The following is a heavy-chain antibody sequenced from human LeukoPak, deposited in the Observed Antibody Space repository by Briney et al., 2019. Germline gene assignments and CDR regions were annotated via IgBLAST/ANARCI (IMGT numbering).Heavy chain of an antibody. CDR2: IFYSGAT. J-gene: IGHJ4*02. D-gene: IGHD6-19*01. V-gene: IGHV4-39*01. CDR3: VRHRQWLLFPDY. CDR1: GDSISINYN. Sequence: SETLSLTCTVSGDSISINYNWGWIRQPPGKGLEWIGSIFYSGATYYSPSLKSRVTISVDTSKNQFSLKLSSMAAADTAVYYCVRHRQWLLFPDYWGQGTLVTVSS.